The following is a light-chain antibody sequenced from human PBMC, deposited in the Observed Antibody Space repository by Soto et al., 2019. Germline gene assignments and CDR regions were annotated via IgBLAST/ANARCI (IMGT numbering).Light chain of an antibody. Sequence: EVVMTQSPATLSVSPGERATLSCRASQSVTTNMAWYQQKPGQAPRLLIYGASTRATDVPDRFSGSGSGADFTLSISRLEPEDFATYYCQHYNSYSEAFGQGTKVDIK. CDR3: QHYNSYSEA. CDR2: GAS. J-gene: IGKJ1*01. CDR1: QSVTTN. V-gene: IGKV3D-15*01.